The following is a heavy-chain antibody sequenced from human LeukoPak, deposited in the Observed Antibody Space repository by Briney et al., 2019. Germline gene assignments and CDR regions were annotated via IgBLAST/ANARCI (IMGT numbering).Heavy chain of an antibody. D-gene: IGHD1-26*01. CDR2: MNVKTGTT. CDR3: ARQSGTYWGLDY. J-gene: IGHJ4*02. CDR1: GYTFTDYS. Sequence: ASVTVSSKASGYTFTDYSIHWVRQAPGHGLEWLGWMNVKTGTTSSARRFPGRFTMTRGTSIGTASMEFSSLTSDDTAVYYCARQSGTYWGLDYWGQGTLVTVSS. V-gene: IGHV1-2*02.